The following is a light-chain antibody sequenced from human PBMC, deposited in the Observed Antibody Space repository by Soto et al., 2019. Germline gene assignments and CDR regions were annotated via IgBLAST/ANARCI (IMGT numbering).Light chain of an antibody. Sequence: QSALTQPASVSGSPGQSITISCTGTSSDIGDYNSVSWYQQHPGKAPKLIIYEVSHRPSGVSNCFSGSKSGNTASLTISGLQADDEADYYCNSFTTSTTPYVFGTGTKVTVL. CDR3: NSFTTSTTPYV. CDR2: EVS. CDR1: SSDIGDYNS. J-gene: IGLJ1*01. V-gene: IGLV2-14*03.